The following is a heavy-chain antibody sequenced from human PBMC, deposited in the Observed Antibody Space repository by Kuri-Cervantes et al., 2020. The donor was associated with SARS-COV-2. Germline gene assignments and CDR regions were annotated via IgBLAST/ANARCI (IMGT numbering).Heavy chain of an antibody. V-gene: IGHV4-34*01. J-gene: IGHJ6*03. D-gene: IGHD3-22*01. Sequence: ESLKISCAVYGGSFSGYYWSWIRQPPGKGLEWIGEINHSGSTNYNPSLKSRVTISVDTSKNQFSLKLSSVTAADTAVYYCARAKRTMIVVVITPYYYYYMDVWGKGTTVTVSS. CDR3: ARAKRTMIVVVITPYYYYYMDV. CDR1: GGSFSGYY. CDR2: INHSGST.